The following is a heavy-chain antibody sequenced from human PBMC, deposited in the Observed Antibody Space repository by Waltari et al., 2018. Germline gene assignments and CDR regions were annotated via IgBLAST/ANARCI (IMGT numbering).Heavy chain of an antibody. D-gene: IGHD2-15*01. V-gene: IGHV5-51*03. Sequence: EVQLVQSGAEVKKPGESLKISCKGSGYSFTSYWIGWVRQMPGKGLEWMGIIYPGDSDTRYSPSFQGQVTISADKSISTAYLQWSSLKASDTAMYYCARTKYCSGGSCFGYYYYMDVWGKGTTVTVSS. CDR2: IYPGDSDT. CDR3: ARTKYCSGGSCFGYYYYMDV. J-gene: IGHJ6*03. CDR1: GYSFTSYW.